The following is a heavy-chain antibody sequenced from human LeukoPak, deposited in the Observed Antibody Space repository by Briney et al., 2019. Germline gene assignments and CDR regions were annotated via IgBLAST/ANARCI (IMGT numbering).Heavy chain of an antibody. CDR3: AKGWPEGVQWRFLY. V-gene: IGHV1-2*02. J-gene: IGHJ1*01. D-gene: IGHD6-19*01. CDR2: INPNSGGT. Sequence: ASVKVSCKASGYTFTDYYMHWVRQAPGQGLEWMGYINPNSGGTDYAQKFQGRVTMTSDTSTNTAYMELSRLTSDDTAVYYCAKGWPEGVQWRFLYWGQAPWSPSPQ. CDR1: GYTFTDYY.